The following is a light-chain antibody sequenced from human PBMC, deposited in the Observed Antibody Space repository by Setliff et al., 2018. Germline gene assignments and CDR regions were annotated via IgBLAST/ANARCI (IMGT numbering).Light chain of an antibody. CDR3: QVWDSSSDRRV. Sequence: SYELTQPPSVSVAPGKTARITCGGNNIGSKSVHWYQQKPGQAPVLVIYYDSDRPSGISERFSGSNSGNTATLTISRVEVGDEADYYCQVWDSSSDRRVFGTGTKVTVL. CDR1: NIGSKS. V-gene: IGLV3-21*04. CDR2: YDS. J-gene: IGLJ1*01.